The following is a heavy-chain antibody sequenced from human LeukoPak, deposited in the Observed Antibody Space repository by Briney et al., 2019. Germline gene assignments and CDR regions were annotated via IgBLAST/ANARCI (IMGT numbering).Heavy chain of an antibody. J-gene: IGHJ4*02. CDR1: GDSITNYY. Sequence: SETLSLTCTGSGDSITNYYWSWIRQPPGKGLEWIGYIYYSGSTNYNPSLKSRVTISLDTSKNQFSLKLSSVTAADTAVYYCARDRVRREGVRGVSLYYFDYWGQGTLVTVSS. CDR2: IYYSGST. CDR3: ARDRVRREGVRGVSLYYFDY. D-gene: IGHD3-10*01. V-gene: IGHV4-59*01.